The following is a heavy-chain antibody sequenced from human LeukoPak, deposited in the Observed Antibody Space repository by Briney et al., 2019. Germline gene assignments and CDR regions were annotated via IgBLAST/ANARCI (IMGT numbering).Heavy chain of an antibody. Sequence: GGSLRLSCAASGFVFRHAWMTWVRQPPGRGREWVGRITTKRDGDRADYDALVVGRFIISRSDSKDTLILQMNSLQIEDTAVYYCSTDVGRRDVDYWGQGTLVTVSS. CDR2: ITTKRDGDRA. V-gene: IGHV3-15*01. CDR1: GFVFRHAW. J-gene: IGHJ4*02. D-gene: IGHD1-26*01. CDR3: STDVGRRDVDY.